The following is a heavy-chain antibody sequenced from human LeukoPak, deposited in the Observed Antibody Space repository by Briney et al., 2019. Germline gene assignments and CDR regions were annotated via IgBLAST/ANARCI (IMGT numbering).Heavy chain of an antibody. CDR2: IYYFGNT. J-gene: IGHJ5*02. V-gene: IGHV4-31*03. CDR3: ARGSGYFDSRGTVSWFDP. CDR1: NGSMNSGGYY. Sequence: SETLSLTCTVSNGSMNSGGYYWSWIRQHPGKGLEWIGSIYYFGNTYYNPSLKSRVIISVDTSKNQFSLKMSSVTAADTAVYYCARGSGYFDSRGTVSWFDPWGRGTLVTVSP. D-gene: IGHD3-22*01.